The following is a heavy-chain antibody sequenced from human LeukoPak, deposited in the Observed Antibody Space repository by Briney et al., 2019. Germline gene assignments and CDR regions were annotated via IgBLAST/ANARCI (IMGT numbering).Heavy chain of an antibody. CDR1: GFTFSSYD. CDR3: ARVQSRGYYYFDY. V-gene: IGHV3-13*04. J-gene: IGHJ4*02. D-gene: IGHD3-22*01. CDR2: IGTTGDT. Sequence: GGSLRLSCAASGFTFSSYDVHWVRQVTGKGLEWVSGIGTTGDTSYAGSVRGRFTISRENARNSLYLQMNSLRAGDTAVYYCARVQSRGYYYFDYWGQGTLVTVSS.